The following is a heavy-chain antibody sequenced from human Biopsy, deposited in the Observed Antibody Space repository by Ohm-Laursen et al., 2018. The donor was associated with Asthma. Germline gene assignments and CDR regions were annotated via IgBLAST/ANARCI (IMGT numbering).Heavy chain of an antibody. V-gene: IGHV3-53*01. Sequence: GSLRLSCTASGFAVSRDYMFWVRQAPGKGLEWVSVIYSGGTSHTADSARGRFTISRDFSKNTLHLQMHSLRVEDTAVYYCARRDSSGWSHYYFDYWGQGTLVTVSS. CDR2: IYSGGTS. D-gene: IGHD6-19*01. CDR3: ARRDSSGWSHYYFDY. J-gene: IGHJ4*02. CDR1: GFAVSRDY.